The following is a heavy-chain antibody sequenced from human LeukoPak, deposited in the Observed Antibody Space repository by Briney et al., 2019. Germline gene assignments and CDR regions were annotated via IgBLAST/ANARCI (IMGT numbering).Heavy chain of an antibody. CDR1: GGSIGSSSYY. Sequence: PSETLSLTCTVSGGSIGSSSYYWGWIRQPPGKGLEWIGSIYYSGSTYYNPSLKSRVTISVDTSKNQFSLKLSSVTAADTAVYYCARHCADIVVVPAACNDAFDIWGQGTMVTVSS. V-gene: IGHV4-39*01. J-gene: IGHJ3*02. CDR3: ARHCADIVVVPAACNDAFDI. D-gene: IGHD2-2*01. CDR2: IYYSGST.